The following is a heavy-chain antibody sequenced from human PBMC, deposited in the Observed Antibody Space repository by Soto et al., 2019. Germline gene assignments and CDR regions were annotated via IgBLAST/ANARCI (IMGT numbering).Heavy chain of an antibody. CDR3: ARIAARVIHYGMDV. CDR2: IYYSGST. D-gene: IGHD6-6*01. J-gene: IGHJ6*02. Sequence: SETLSLTCTVSGGSISSGGYYWSWIRQHPGKGLEWIGYIYYSGSTYYNPSLKSRVTISVDTSKNQFSLKLSSVTAADTAVYYCARIAARVIHYGMDVWGQGTTVTVSS. CDR1: GGSISSGGYY. V-gene: IGHV4-31*03.